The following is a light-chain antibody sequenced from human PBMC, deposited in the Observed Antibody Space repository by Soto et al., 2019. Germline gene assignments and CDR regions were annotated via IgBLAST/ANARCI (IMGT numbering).Light chain of an antibody. CDR2: DVS. V-gene: IGLV2-14*03. J-gene: IGLJ2*01. CDR1: SSDVGGYNY. CDR3: SSYTTSHVL. Sequence: QSALTQPASVSGSPGQSITISCTGTSSDVGGYNYVSWYQQHPGKAPKLMIYDVSNRPSGVSNRFSGSKSGNTASLTISGLQAEDEADYYCSSYTTSHVLFGGGTKLTVL.